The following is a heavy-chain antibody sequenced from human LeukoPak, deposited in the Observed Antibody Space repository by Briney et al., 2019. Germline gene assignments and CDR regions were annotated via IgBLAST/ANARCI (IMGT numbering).Heavy chain of an antibody. CDR3: ARDRDCSSTTCYAPLDY. CDR1: GFSFSNYW. V-gene: IGHV3-7*01. D-gene: IGHD2-2*01. Sequence: GGSLRLSCAASGFSFSNYWMSWVRQAPGKGLEWVANIKQDGSEKYYVDSVKGRFTISRDNAKNSLYLQMNSLRAEDMAVYHCARDRDCSSTTCYAPLDYWGQGTLVTVSS. CDR2: IKQDGSEK. J-gene: IGHJ4*02.